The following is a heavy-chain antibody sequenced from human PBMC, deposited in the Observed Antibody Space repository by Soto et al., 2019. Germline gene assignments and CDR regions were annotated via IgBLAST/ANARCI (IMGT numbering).Heavy chain of an antibody. Sequence: QVQLVQSGAEVKKPGASVKVSCKASGDTFTDYYIHWVRQAPGQGLEWMGTVNPSGGHTTYAQHCLCRMTMNRDTSTSTLYMELTSLTSEDTAVYYCARGGHVVVVTAALDYWGQGTLVTVSS. CDR2: VNPSGGHT. CDR1: GDTFTDYY. D-gene: IGHD2-21*02. CDR3: ARGGHVVVVTAALDY. V-gene: IGHV1-46*01. J-gene: IGHJ4*02.